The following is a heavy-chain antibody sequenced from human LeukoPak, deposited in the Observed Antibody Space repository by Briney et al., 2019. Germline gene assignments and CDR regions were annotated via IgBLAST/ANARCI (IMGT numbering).Heavy chain of an antibody. Sequence: GGSLRLSCAASGFTFGSYWMSWVRQAPGKGLEWVANINHDGSEKNYVDSMKGRFTISKDNVRKSLYLQMNSLRGDDTAVYYCARAGSSSWLDAFDIWGQGAMVTVSS. V-gene: IGHV3-7*03. D-gene: IGHD6-13*01. J-gene: IGHJ3*02. CDR3: ARAGSSSWLDAFDI. CDR2: INHDGSEK. CDR1: GFTFGSYW.